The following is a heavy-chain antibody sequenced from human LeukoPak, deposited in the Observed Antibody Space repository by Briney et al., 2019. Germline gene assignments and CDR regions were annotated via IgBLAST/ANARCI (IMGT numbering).Heavy chain of an antibody. Sequence: ASVKVSCKASGYTFSGYYIYWVRQAPGQGLEWMGWINSNSGDPNYAQKFQGRVTMTRDTSITTIYMELRGLRSDDTAVYYCVRSGYYYGLDVWGQGTTITVS. V-gene: IGHV1-2*02. CDR3: VRSGYYYGLDV. D-gene: IGHD6-25*01. CDR1: GYTFSGYY. CDR2: INSNSGDP. J-gene: IGHJ6*02.